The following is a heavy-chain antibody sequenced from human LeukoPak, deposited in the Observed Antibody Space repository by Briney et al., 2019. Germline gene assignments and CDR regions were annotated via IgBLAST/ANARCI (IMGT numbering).Heavy chain of an antibody. CDR2: IKKDGSEK. J-gene: IGHJ4*02. CDR1: GFIFSSYW. CDR3: ARAYCVGDCTVLHIYFDN. V-gene: IGHV3-7*03. Sequence: PGGSLRLSCAASGFIFSSYWMSWVRQAPGKGLEWVANIKKDGSEKYYVDSVKGRFTISRDNSKNTLYLQMNSLRAEDTAVYYCARAYCVGDCTVLHIYFDNWGQGTLVTVSS. D-gene: IGHD2-21*02.